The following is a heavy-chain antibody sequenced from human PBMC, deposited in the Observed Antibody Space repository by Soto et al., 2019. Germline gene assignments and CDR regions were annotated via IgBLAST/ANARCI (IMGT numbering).Heavy chain of an antibody. CDR3: AKDPAPYCGAECGRLDS. V-gene: IGHV3-30-3*01. Sequence: QVPLVESGGGVVQPGTSLRLSCAASGFIFSSYAMHWVRQAPGKGLEWVAVISYDGSNNHYADSLKGRFTISRDNSKNRLCLQMNSLRTEDTAVYYCAKDPAPYCGAECGRLDSWGQGTLVTVSS. J-gene: IGHJ4*02. CDR2: ISYDGSNN. D-gene: IGHD2-21*01. CDR1: GFIFSSYA.